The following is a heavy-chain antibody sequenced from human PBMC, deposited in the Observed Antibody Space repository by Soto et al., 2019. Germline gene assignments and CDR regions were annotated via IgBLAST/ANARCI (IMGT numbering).Heavy chain of an antibody. D-gene: IGHD3-3*01. CDR3: ARVPYYDFWSGYDNPFDY. CDR2: IIPILGIA. CDR1: GGTFSSYT. V-gene: IGHV1-69*02. Sequence: SXKVSCKASGGTFSSYTISWVRQAPGQGLEWMGRIIPILGIANYAQKFQGRVTITADKSTSTAYMELSSLRSEDTAVYYCARVPYYDFWSGYDNPFDYWGQGTLVTVSS. J-gene: IGHJ4*02.